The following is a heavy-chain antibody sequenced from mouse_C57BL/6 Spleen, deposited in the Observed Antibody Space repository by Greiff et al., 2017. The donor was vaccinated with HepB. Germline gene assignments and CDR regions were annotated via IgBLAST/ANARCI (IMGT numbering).Heavy chain of an antibody. CDR3: ARAPPGTFYAMDY. CDR2: IDPNSGGT. D-gene: IGHD4-1*01. Sequence: VKLMESGAELVKPGASVKLSCKASGYTFTSYWMHWVKQRPGRGLEWIGRIDPNSGGTKYNEKFKSKATLTVDKPSSTAYMQLSSLTSEDSAVYYYARAPPGTFYAMDYWGQGTSVTVSS. V-gene: IGHV1-72*01. CDR1: GYTFTSYW. J-gene: IGHJ4*01.